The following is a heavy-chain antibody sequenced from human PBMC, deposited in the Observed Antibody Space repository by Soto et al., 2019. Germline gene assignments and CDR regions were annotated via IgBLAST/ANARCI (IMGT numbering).Heavy chain of an antibody. CDR2: IIPIFGTA. J-gene: IGHJ6*02. Sequence: SVKVSCKASGGTFSSYAISWVRQAPGQGLEWMGGIIPIFGTANYAQKFQGRVTITADESMSTAYIELSSLRSEDTAVYYCARLHISATGSEGDYYYYYGMDVWGQGTTVTVSS. V-gene: IGHV1-69*13. CDR1: GGTFSSYA. CDR3: ARLHISATGSEGDYYYYYGMDV. D-gene: IGHD6-13*01.